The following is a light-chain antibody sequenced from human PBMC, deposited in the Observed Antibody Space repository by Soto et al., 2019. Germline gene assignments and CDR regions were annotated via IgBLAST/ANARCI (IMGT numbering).Light chain of an antibody. J-gene: IGKJ1*01. CDR2: GAS. Sequence: EIVLTQSPATLSVSPGERATLSCRASQPIGTYIAWYQQRRCQAPRLLIYGASTRATGVPARFSGSGSGTEFTLTISHLQSEDFAVYYCQHYNNFWTFGQGSKVEI. V-gene: IGKV3-15*01. CDR3: QHYNNFWT. CDR1: QPIGTY.